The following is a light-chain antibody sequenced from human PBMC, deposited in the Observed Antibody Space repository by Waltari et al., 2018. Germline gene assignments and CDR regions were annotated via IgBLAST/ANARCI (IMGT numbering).Light chain of an antibody. V-gene: IGLV2-23*01. CDR1: SSDVGTYNL. Sequence: QSALTQPASVSGSPGHSITISCPGTSSDVGTYNLVSWYQQYPGKAPKVMIYDDNRRPSGVSDRFSGSKSGNTASLTISGVQAEDEADYYCCSYAGSYTWVFGGGTKLTVL. CDR3: CSYAGSYTWV. J-gene: IGLJ3*02. CDR2: DDN.